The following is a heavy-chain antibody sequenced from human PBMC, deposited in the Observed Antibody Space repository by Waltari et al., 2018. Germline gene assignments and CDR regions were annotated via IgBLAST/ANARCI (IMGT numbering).Heavy chain of an antibody. Sequence: QVQLVQSGAEVKKPGASVKVSCKASGYTFTGYYMHWVRQAPGQGLEWMGWINPNSGGTNYAQKFQGRVTMTRDTSISTAYMELSRLRSDDTAVYYCARDPGGHYCSSTSCYIGRLRFDPWGQGTLVTVSS. J-gene: IGHJ5*02. D-gene: IGHD2-2*02. CDR3: ARDPGGHYCSSTSCYIGRLRFDP. CDR2: INPNSGGT. CDR1: GYTFTGYY. V-gene: IGHV1-2*02.